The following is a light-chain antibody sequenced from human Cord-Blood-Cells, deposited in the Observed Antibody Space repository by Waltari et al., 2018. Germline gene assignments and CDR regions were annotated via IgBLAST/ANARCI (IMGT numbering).Light chain of an antibody. CDR2: DAS. V-gene: IGKV3-11*01. J-gene: IGKJ4*01. Sequence: EIVLTESPATLSLSPGERATLSCRASQSVSSYLACYQQKPGQAPMLLIYDASNRATGIPARFSGSGSGTDFTLTISSLEPEDFAVYYCQQRSNWPPRLTFGGGTKVAIK. CDR1: QSVSSY. CDR3: QQRSNWPPRLT.